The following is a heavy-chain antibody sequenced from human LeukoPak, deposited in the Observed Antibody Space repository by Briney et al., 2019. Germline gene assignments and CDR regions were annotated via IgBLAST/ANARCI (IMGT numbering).Heavy chain of an antibody. Sequence: SETLSLTCTVSGGSISSYYWSWIRQPAGKGLEWIGRIYTSGSTNYNPSLKSRVTMSVDTSKNQFSLKLSSVTAADTAVYYCARDTLSGSYFPAAFDIWGQGTMATVSS. J-gene: IGHJ3*02. CDR3: ARDTLSGSYFPAAFDI. V-gene: IGHV4-4*07. D-gene: IGHD1-26*01. CDR2: IYTSGST. CDR1: GGSISSYY.